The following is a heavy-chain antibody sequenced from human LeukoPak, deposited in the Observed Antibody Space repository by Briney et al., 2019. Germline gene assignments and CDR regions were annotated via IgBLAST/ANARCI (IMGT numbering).Heavy chain of an antibody. CDR1: GDSVSSNSAA. CDR3: ARERLLWFGELLWWNFDY. D-gene: IGHD3-10*01. J-gene: IGHJ4*02. Sequence: SQTLSLTCAISGDSVSSNSAAWNRIRQSPSRGLEWLGRTYYRSKWYNDYAVSVKSRITINPDTSKNQFSLQLNSVTPEDTAVYYCARERLLWFGELLWWNFDYWGQGTLVTVSS. V-gene: IGHV6-1*01. CDR2: TYYRSKWYN.